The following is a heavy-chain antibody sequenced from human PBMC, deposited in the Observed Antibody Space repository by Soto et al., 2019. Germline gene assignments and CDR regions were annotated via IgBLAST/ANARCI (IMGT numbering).Heavy chain of an antibody. V-gene: IGHV1-18*01. CDR1: GYTFTSYG. D-gene: IGHD6-13*01. CDR3: ARDTLSSRWYFDYYYYYGMDV. CDR2: ISAYNGNT. Sequence: ASVKVSCKASGYTFTSYGISWVRQAPGQGLEWMGWISAYNGNTNYAQKLQGRVTMTTDTSTSTAYMELRSLRSDDTAVYYCARDTLSSRWYFDYYYYYGMDVWGQGTTVTVSS. J-gene: IGHJ6*02.